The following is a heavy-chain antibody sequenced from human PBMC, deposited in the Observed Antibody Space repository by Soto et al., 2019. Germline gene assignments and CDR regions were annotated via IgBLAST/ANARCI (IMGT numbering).Heavy chain of an antibody. CDR3: ARDQLYYNDISGRTGYSRDSFDI. J-gene: IGHJ3*02. Sequence: GGSLRLSCAASGFTFSSYSMNWVRQAPGKGLEWVSSISSSSSYIYYADSVKGRFTISRDNAKNSLYLQMNSLRAEDTAVYYCARDQLYYNDISGRTGYSRDSFDIWGQGTKVTVSS. D-gene: IGHD3-22*01. CDR1: GFTFSSYS. CDR2: ISSSSSYI. V-gene: IGHV3-21*01.